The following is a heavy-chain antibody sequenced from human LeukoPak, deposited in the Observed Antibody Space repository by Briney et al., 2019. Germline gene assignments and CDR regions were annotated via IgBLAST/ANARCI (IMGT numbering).Heavy chain of an antibody. CDR3: ARGTIGSYSSVHD. D-gene: IGHD1-26*01. Sequence: ASVKVSCKASGYTFTGYYIHWVRQAPGQGLEWVGWINPKSGGIDYAQRLQGRVTMTTDTSIGTAYMELSRLTPDDTAVYFCARGTIGSYSSVHDWGQGTLVTVSS. J-gene: IGHJ1*01. CDR2: INPKSGGI. V-gene: IGHV1-2*02. CDR1: GYTFTGYY.